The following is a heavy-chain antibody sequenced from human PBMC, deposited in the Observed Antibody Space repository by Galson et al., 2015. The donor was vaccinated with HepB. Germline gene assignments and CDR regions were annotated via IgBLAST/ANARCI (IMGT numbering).Heavy chain of an antibody. V-gene: IGHV3-7*01. CDR2: IKQDGSEK. CDR1: GFTFSSSW. CDR3: ARPRGNIYSSSSLYYYHYYMDV. D-gene: IGHD6-6*01. J-gene: IGHJ6*03. Sequence: SLRLSCAASGFTFSSSWMSWVRQAPGKGLEWVANIKQDGSEKYSMDSVKGRFTISRDNAKNSLYLQMDSLRAEDTAIYYCARPRGNIYSSSSLYYYHYYMDVWGKGTTVTVSS.